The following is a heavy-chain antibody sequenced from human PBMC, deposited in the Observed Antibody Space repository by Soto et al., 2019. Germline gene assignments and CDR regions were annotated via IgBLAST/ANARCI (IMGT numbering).Heavy chain of an antibody. Sequence: PSETLSLTCTVSGGSISSGGYYWSWIRQHPGKGLEWIGYIYYSGSTYYNPSLKSRVTISVDTSKNQFSLKLSSVTAADTAVYYCAREDDFDAFDIWGQGTMVTVSS. V-gene: IGHV4-31*03. J-gene: IGHJ3*02. D-gene: IGHD2-21*02. CDR3: AREDDFDAFDI. CDR2: IYYSGST. CDR1: GGSISSGGYY.